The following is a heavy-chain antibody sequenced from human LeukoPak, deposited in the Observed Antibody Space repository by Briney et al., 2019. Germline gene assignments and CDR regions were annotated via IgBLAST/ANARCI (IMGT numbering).Heavy chain of an antibody. D-gene: IGHD3-22*01. Sequence: GGSLRLSCAASGFTFSSYAMNWVRQAPGKGLEWVSAISGSGGSTYYADSVKGRFTISRDNSKNTLYLQMNSLRAEDTAVYYCAKSGAMIVVVPFDYWGQGTLVTVSS. J-gene: IGHJ4*02. CDR1: GFTFSSYA. CDR2: ISGSGGST. CDR3: AKSGAMIVVVPFDY. V-gene: IGHV3-23*01.